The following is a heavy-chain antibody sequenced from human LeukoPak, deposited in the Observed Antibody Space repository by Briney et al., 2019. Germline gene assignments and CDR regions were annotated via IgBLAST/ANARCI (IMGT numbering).Heavy chain of an antibody. CDR2: INPSGGST. J-gene: IGHJ4*02. Sequence: ASVKVSCKASGYTFTSYYMHWVRQAPGQGLEWMGIINPSGGSTSYAQKFQGRVTMTRDMSTSTVYMELSSLRSEDTAVYYCARESVAYCSGGSCYGDYWGQGTLVTVSS. CDR3: ARESVAYCSGGSCYGDY. CDR1: GYTFTSYY. D-gene: IGHD2-15*01. V-gene: IGHV1-46*01.